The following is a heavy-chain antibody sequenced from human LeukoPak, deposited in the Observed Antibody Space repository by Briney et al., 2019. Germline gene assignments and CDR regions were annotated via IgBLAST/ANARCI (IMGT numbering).Heavy chain of an antibody. CDR3: ARDSSNSPSFDI. CDR2: IIPIFGTA. J-gene: IGHJ3*02. V-gene: IGHV1-69*05. Sequence: SVKVSCKASGGTFSSYAISWVRQAPGQGLEWMGRIIPIFGTANYAQKFQGRVTITTDESTSTAYMELSSLRSDDTAVYYCARDSSNSPSFDIWGQGTMVTVSS. CDR1: GGTFSSYA. D-gene: IGHD6-13*01.